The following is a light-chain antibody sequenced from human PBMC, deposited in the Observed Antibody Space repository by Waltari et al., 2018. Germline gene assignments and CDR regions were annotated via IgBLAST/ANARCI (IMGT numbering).Light chain of an antibody. Sequence: QSALTQPASVSGSPGQSITISCTGSSSDVGAYKYVSWCQQHPGKAPQLLIYDVSERPSGFSNRFSASKSGNTASLTISGLQAEDEADYYCSSYTTNSTYVFGTGTKVTVL. CDR1: SSDVGAYKY. CDR2: DVS. CDR3: SSYTTNSTYV. V-gene: IGLV2-14*03. J-gene: IGLJ1*01.